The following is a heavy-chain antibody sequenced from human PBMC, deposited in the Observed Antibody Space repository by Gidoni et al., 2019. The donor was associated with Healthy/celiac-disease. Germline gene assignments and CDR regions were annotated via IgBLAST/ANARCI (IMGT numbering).Heavy chain of an antibody. J-gene: IGHJ4*02. V-gene: IGHV3-49*05. CDR2: IRSKAYGGTT. Sequence: EVHLVESGGGLLKPGRSLRLSCTASVFTLAKYAMSWLRQAPGKGVAWVGVIRSKAYGGTTEYAGCVKGRFTISRDDSKSSDYLQMNSVRTEDRGVYDGTRDEDGDTQGVFDYWGQGTLVTVSS. CDR1: VFTLAKYA. D-gene: IGHD4-17*01. CDR3: TRDEDGDTQGVFDY.